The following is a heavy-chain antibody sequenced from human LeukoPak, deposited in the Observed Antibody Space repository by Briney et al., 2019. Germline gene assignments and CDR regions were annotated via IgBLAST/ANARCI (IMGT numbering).Heavy chain of an antibody. Sequence: ASVKVSCKASGYTFTGYYMHWVRQAPGQGLEGMGWINPNSGGTNYAQKFQGRVTMTRDTSISTAYMELSRLRSDDTAVYYCARLSDYYDSSGTEYFQHWGQGTLVTVSS. CDR3: ARLSDYYDSSGTEYFQH. V-gene: IGHV1-2*02. D-gene: IGHD3-22*01. J-gene: IGHJ1*01. CDR2: INPNSGGT. CDR1: GYTFTGYY.